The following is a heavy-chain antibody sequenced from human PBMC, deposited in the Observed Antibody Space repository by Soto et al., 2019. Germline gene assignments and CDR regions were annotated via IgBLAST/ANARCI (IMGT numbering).Heavy chain of an antibody. D-gene: IGHD4-17*01. V-gene: IGHV1-8*01. CDR3: ARDGEESMTTDFDY. CDR1: GYTFTSYD. Sequence: QVQLVQSGAKVKKPGASVKVSCKASGYTFTSYDINWVRQATGQGLEWMGWMNPNSGNTGYAQKFQGRVTMTRNTSISTAYMELSSLRSEDTAVYYCARDGEESMTTDFDYWGQGTLVTVSS. CDR2: MNPNSGNT. J-gene: IGHJ4*02.